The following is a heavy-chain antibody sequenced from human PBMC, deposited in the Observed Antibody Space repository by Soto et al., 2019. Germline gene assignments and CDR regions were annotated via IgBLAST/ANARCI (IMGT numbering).Heavy chain of an antibody. CDR1: GFTFSSYD. CDR2: IGTAGDT. Sequence: PGGSLRLSCAASGFTFSSYDMHWVRQATGKGLEWVSAIGTAGDTYYPGSVKGRFTISRENAKNSLYLQMNSLRAGDTAVYYCARAYCSGGSCYSSVGPNAFDIWGQGTMVTVPS. D-gene: IGHD2-15*01. J-gene: IGHJ3*02. CDR3: ARAYCSGGSCYSSVGPNAFDI. V-gene: IGHV3-13*01.